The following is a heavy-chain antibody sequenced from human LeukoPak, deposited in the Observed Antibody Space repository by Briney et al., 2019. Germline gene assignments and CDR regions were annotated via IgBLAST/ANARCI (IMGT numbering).Heavy chain of an antibody. D-gene: IGHD6-19*01. CDR3: ARNAYSSVES. CDR1: GFTFSSYW. CDR2: TNSDGTSS. Sequence: PGGSLRLSCAASGFTFSSYWMHWVRQTPGKGLVWVSRTNSDGTSSTYADSVKGRFTISRDNAKNTLYLQMNSLRAEDTAVYYCARNAYSSVESWGRGTLVTVSS. V-gene: IGHV3-74*01. J-gene: IGHJ4*02.